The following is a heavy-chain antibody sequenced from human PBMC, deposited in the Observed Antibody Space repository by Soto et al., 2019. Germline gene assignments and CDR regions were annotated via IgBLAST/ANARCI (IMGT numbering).Heavy chain of an antibody. D-gene: IGHD1-20*01. V-gene: IGHV1-69*13. CDR3: ARAPPTITGTRIHYYYYYGMDV. CDR2: IIPIFGTA. Sequence: RASVKVSCKASGGTFSSYAISWVRQAPGQGLEWMGGIIPIFGTANYAQKFQGRVTITADESTSTAYMELSSLRSEDTAVYYCARAPPTITGTRIHYYYYYGMDVWGQGTTVTVSS. CDR1: GGTFSSYA. J-gene: IGHJ6*02.